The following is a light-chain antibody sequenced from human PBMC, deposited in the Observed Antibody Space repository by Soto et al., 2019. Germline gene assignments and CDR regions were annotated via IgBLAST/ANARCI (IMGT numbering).Light chain of an antibody. V-gene: IGLV2-23*03. CDR2: EGS. CDR1: SSDVGSYNL. CDR3: CSYAGSSTFLWV. J-gene: IGLJ3*02. Sequence: QSALTQPASVSGSPGQSITISCTGTSSDVGSYNLVSWYQQHPGKAPKLMIYEGSKRPSGVSNRFSGSKSGNTASPTISGLQAEDEADDYCCSYAGSSTFLWVFGGGTKLTVL.